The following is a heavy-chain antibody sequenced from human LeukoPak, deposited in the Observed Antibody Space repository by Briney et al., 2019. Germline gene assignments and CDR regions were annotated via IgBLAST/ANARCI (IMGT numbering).Heavy chain of an antibody. CDR1: GGSISSHY. Sequence: SETLSLTCIVSGGSISSHYWSWIRQTPGKGLEYIGYIYYSGSTDYNPSLKSRVTISLDTSKDQFSLHLSSVTAADTAVYYCARRSGVLDSRDSRYYFDHWGQGTLVTVSS. CDR2: IYYSGST. CDR3: ARRSGVLDSRDSRYYFDH. J-gene: IGHJ4*02. V-gene: IGHV4-59*11. D-gene: IGHD3-22*01.